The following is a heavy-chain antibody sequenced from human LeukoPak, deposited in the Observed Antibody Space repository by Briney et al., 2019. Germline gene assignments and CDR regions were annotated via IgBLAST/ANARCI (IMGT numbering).Heavy chain of an antibody. CDR2: IYYSGST. V-gene: IGHV4-39*01. D-gene: IGHD3-22*01. J-gene: IGHJ4*02. Sequence: SETLSLTCTVSGGSISSSSYYWGWIRQPPGKGLEWIGSIYYSGSTYYNPSLKSRVTISVDTSKNQFSLKLSSVTAADTAVYYCARLGLSYYYDSSGYYSTHFDCWGQGTLVTVSS. CDR3: ARLGLSYYYDSSGYYSTHFDC. CDR1: GGSISSSSYY.